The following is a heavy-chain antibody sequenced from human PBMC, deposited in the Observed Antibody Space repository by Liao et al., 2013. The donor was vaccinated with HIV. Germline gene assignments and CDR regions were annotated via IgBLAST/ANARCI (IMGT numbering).Heavy chain of an antibody. J-gene: IGHJ5*02. CDR2: MNPSGNT. Sequence: QVQLQESGPGLVKPSETLSLTCSVSVDSISSGNYYWSWIRQPAGKGLEWIGRMNPSGNTDYNPSLKSRVTISVDTSKNQFSLKLNSVTTADTAVYYCARFGWALTEGWFDPWGQGTLVTVST. V-gene: IGHV4-61*02. D-gene: IGHD1-26*01. CDR3: ARFGWALTEGWFDP. CDR1: VDSISSGNYY.